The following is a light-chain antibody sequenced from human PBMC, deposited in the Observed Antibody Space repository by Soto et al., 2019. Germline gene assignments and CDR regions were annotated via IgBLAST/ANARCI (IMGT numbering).Light chain of an antibody. Sequence: EIVLTQSPATLSLSPGERATLSCRASQSLGSNLAWYQQKPGQAPRLLIYGASNRATGIPDRFSGSGSGTDFTLTISRLEPEDFAVYYCQQYGSSGTFGQGTKVDIK. CDR3: QQYGSSGT. CDR2: GAS. J-gene: IGKJ1*01. V-gene: IGKV3-20*01. CDR1: QSLGSN.